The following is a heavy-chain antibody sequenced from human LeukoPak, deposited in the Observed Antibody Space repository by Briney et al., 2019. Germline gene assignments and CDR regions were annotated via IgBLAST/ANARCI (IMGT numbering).Heavy chain of an antibody. D-gene: IGHD5-18*01. Sequence: SVKVSCKASGGTFSSYAISWVRQAPGQGLEWMGGIIPIFGTANYAQKFQGRVTITADESTSTAYMELSSLRSEDSAMYYCARDRSLRELWLRNSFDPWGQGTLVTVSS. CDR2: IIPIFGTA. CDR1: GGTFSSYA. V-gene: IGHV1-69*13. J-gene: IGHJ5*02. CDR3: ARDRSLRELWLRNSFDP.